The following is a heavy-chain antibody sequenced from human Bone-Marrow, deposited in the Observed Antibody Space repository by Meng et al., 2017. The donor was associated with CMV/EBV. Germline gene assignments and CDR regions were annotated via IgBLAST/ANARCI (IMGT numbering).Heavy chain of an antibody. D-gene: IGHD3-3*01. CDR3: AREKDGDWSTFDM. V-gene: IGHV3-11*01. Sequence: GESLKISCAASGFTFSDYHLSWIRQAPGKGLEWISYVSRRGDTIYYGDSVKGRFSISRDNARNSVYLQMNSLRAEDTAVYYCAREKDGDWSTFDMWGQGTMVTVPS. J-gene: IGHJ3*02. CDR1: GFTFSDYH. CDR2: VSRRGDTI.